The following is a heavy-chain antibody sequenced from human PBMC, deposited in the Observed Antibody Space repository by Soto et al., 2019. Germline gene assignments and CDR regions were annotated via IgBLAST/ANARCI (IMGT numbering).Heavy chain of an antibody. V-gene: IGHV1-2*04. CDR3: ARGAPLYSYGYSSNPTFDY. CDR1: GYTFTGYF. D-gene: IGHD5-18*01. CDR2: INPSSGGT. J-gene: IGHJ4*02. Sequence: ASVKVSCKASGYTFTGYFMHWVRQAPGQGLEWMGWINPSSGGTNYAQKFQGWVTMTRDTSISTAYMELSRLRSDDTAVYYCARGAPLYSYGYSSNPTFDYWGQGTLVTVSS.